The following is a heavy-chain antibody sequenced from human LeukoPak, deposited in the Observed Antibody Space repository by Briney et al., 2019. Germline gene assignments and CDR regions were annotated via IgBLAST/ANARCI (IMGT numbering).Heavy chain of an antibody. J-gene: IGHJ4*02. CDR3: ARDRNSRPDY. V-gene: IGHV4-39*07. D-gene: IGHD6-13*01. CDR1: GGSISSSDYY. Sequence: SETLSLTCTVSGGSISSSDYYWGWSRQPPGKGLELIGSIYHSGRTCYNTSLKSRVTISVDTSKNQCCLKLSSVTAADTAVYYCARDRNSRPDYWGQGTLVTVSS. CDR2: IYHSGRT.